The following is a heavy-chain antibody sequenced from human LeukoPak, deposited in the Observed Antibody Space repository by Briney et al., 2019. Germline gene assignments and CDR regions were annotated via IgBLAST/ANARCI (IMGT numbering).Heavy chain of an antibody. CDR2: ISSSSSTI. CDR1: GFTFSSYS. D-gene: IGHD4-17*01. J-gene: IGHJ4*02. V-gene: IGHV3-48*01. CDR3: AREGRDYGDYGPLGYFDY. Sequence: GGSLRLSCAASGFTFSSYSMNWVRQAPGKGLEWVSYISSSSSTIYYADSVKGRFTISRDNAKNSLYLQMNSLRAEDTAVYYCAREGRDYGDYGPLGYFDYWGQGTLVTVSS.